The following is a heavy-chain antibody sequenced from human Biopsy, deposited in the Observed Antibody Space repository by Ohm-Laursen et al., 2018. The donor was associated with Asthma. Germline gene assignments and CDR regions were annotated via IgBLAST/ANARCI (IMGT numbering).Heavy chain of an antibody. J-gene: IGHJ6*02. CDR2: VTYDGISQ. D-gene: IGHD2-8*01. V-gene: IGHV3-30*03. Sequence: LSLTCAASGFTFSNYGMHWVRQVAGKGLDWVAVVTYDGISQYYAESVKGRFTISRDNSRNTLNLQTNSVRPDDTAVYFCARERAGVLGSYNGMDVWGPGTTVSVSS. CDR3: ARERAGVLGSYNGMDV. CDR1: GFTFSNYG.